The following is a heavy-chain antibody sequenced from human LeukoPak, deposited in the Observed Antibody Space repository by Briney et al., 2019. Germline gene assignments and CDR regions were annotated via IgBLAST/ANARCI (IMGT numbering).Heavy chain of an antibody. CDR2: ISAGGGNT. D-gene: IGHD5-12*01. J-gene: IGHJ4*02. Sequence: GGSLRLSCAASGFTFSSYAMTWVRHSSGKGLDWVSAISAGGGNTYYADSVKGRFTISRDNSKNTVYLEVNSLRAEDTAVYYCAKHRGSSGADARPAEYWGQGTLVTVSS. V-gene: IGHV3-23*01. CDR3: AKHRGSSGADARPAEY. CDR1: GFTFSSYA.